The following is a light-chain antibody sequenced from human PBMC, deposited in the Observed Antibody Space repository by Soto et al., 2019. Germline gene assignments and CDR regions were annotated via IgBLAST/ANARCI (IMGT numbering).Light chain of an antibody. V-gene: IGKV3-15*01. J-gene: IGKJ1*01. CDR2: GAS. Sequence: EIVMTQSPATLSVSPGEIATLSCRTSQSGNDNLAWYQQKPGQAPRLLIYGASTRATGIPARFSGSGSGTEFNLTIRSLQSEDFADYYCQQYNNWLRGFRQGTKVEIK. CDR3: QQYNNWLRG. CDR1: QSGNDN.